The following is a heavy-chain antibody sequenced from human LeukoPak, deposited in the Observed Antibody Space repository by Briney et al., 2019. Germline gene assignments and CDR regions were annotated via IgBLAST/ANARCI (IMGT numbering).Heavy chain of an antibody. D-gene: IGHD2-15*01. CDR1: GFTFSSYE. Sequence: PGGSLRLSCAASGFTFSSYEMNWVRQAPGKGLEWVSYISSSGSTIYYADSVKGRFTISRDNAKNSLYLQMNSLRAEDTAVYYCARGLYCSGGSCGYWGQGTLVTVSS. V-gene: IGHV3-48*03. J-gene: IGHJ4*02. CDR2: ISSSGSTI. CDR3: ARGLYCSGGSCGY.